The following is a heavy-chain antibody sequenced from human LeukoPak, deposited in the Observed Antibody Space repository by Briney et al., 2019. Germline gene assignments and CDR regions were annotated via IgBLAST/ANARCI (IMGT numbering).Heavy chain of an antibody. D-gene: IGHD6-25*01. J-gene: IGHJ5*01. Sequence: GGSLRLSCTASGFTFDSYAMNWVRQAPGKGLEWVSGISGTRGRTYYADSVKGRFTISRDDSKSTLYLQMNSLRAEDTAVYYCARGRGSWYDSWGQGTLVTVSS. CDR3: ARGRGSWYDS. V-gene: IGHV3-23*01. CDR2: ISGTRGRT. CDR1: GFTFDSYA.